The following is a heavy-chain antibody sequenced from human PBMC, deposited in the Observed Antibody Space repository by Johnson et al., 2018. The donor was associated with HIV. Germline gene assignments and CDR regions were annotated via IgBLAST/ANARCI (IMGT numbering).Heavy chain of an antibody. Sequence: QVQLVESGGGVVQPGGSLRLSCAASGFTFSSYGMHWVRQAPGKGLEWVAFIRYDGGNKYYADSVKGRFTISRDNSKNTLYLQMNRLRAEDTAVYYCAKDKAVVTALYDAFDIWGQGTMVTVSS. J-gene: IGHJ3*02. CDR1: GFTFSSYG. CDR2: IRYDGGNK. D-gene: IGHD2-21*02. V-gene: IGHV3-30*02. CDR3: AKDKAVVTALYDAFDI.